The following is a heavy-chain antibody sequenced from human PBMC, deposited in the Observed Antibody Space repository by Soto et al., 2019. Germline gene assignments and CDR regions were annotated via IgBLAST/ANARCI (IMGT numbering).Heavy chain of an antibody. CDR1: GGSISSGDYY. Sequence: SETLSLTCTVSGGSISSGDYYWSWIRQPPGKGLEWIGYIYYSGSTYYNPSLKSRVTISVDTSKNQFSLKLSSVTAADTAVYYCARGPTVVTPLYYSYGMDVWGQGTTVTVSS. CDR2: IYYSGST. V-gene: IGHV4-30-4*01. CDR3: ARGPTVVTPLYYSYGMDV. D-gene: IGHD4-17*01. J-gene: IGHJ6*02.